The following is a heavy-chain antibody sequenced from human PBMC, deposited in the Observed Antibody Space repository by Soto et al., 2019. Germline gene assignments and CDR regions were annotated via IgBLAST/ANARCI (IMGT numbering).Heavy chain of an antibody. D-gene: IGHD5-12*01. CDR2: ISWNSGSI. J-gene: IGHJ4*02. CDR1: GFTFDDYA. Sequence: PGGSLRLSCAASGFTFDDYAMHWVRQAPGKGLEWVSGISWNSGSIGYADSVKGRFTISRDNAKNSLYLQMNSLRAEDTALYYCAKDRGYSGYDFDYWGQGTLVTVSS. V-gene: IGHV3-9*01. CDR3: AKDRGYSGYDFDY.